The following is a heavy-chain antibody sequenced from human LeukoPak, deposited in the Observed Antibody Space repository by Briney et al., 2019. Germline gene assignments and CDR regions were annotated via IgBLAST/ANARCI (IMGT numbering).Heavy chain of an antibody. V-gene: IGHV3-53*01. Sequence: QPGGSLRLSCAAYGFTVSSNYMSWVRQAPGKVLEWVSVIYSGGSTYYADSVKGRFTISRDNSKNTLYLQMNSLRAEDTAVYYCARESTSWYFDLWGRGTLVTVSS. CDR2: IYSGGST. CDR3: ARESTSWYFDL. D-gene: IGHD2-2*01. J-gene: IGHJ2*01. CDR1: GFTVSSNY.